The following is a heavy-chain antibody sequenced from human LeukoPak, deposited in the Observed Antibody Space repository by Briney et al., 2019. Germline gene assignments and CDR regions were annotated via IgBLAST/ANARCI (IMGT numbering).Heavy chain of an antibody. CDR3: ARVGRTSIGFDY. Sequence: GGSLRLSCAASGFTFSDYYMSWIRQAPGKWLEWVSYISSSGNYANYADSVKGRFTISRDNGKKSLNLQMESLRAEDMAVHYCARVGRTSIGFDYWGQGTVVTVSS. V-gene: IGHV3-11*05. J-gene: IGHJ4*02. D-gene: IGHD1-7*01. CDR2: ISSSGNYA. CDR1: GFTFSDYY.